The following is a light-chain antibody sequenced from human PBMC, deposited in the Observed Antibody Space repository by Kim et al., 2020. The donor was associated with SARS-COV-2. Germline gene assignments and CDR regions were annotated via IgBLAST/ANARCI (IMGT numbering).Light chain of an antibody. CDR2: DAS. CDR1: QSVSSY. Sequence: EIVLTQSPGTLSLSPGERATLSCRASQSVSSYLAWYQQKPGQAPRLLIYDASNRATGIPARFSGSGSGTDFTLTISSLEPEDFAVYYCQQRGSWPLTFGGGTKVDFK. CDR3: QQRGSWPLT. V-gene: IGKV3-11*01. J-gene: IGKJ4*01.